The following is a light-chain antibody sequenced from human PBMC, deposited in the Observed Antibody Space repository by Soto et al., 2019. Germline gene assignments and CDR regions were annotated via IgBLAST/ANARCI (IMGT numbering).Light chain of an antibody. CDR3: QQYYSAHS. Sequence: DIVMTQSPDSLSVSLGERATIKCRSSQSVLHRSNGNNYIAWYQQKPGQPPKLLIYWSSTRDSGVPERFSGSGSGTHFTLTISSLQVEDVAVYYCQQYYSAHSFGQGTKLEFK. V-gene: IGKV4-1*01. J-gene: IGKJ2*03. CDR2: WSS. CDR1: QSVLHRSNGNNY.